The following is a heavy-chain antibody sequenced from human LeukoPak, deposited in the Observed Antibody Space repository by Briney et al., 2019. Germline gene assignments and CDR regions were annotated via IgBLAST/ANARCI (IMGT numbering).Heavy chain of an antibody. CDR2: LDPEDGET. Sequence: ASVKVSCKVSGYTLTELSMHWVRQAPGKGLEWMGGLDPEDGETIYAQKFQGRVTMTEDTSTDTAYMELSSLRSEDTAVYYCATAPRVYDSSGYYDLYMDVWGKGTTVTVSS. CDR3: ATAPRVYDSSGYYDLYMDV. J-gene: IGHJ6*03. D-gene: IGHD3-22*01. V-gene: IGHV1-24*01. CDR1: GYTLTELS.